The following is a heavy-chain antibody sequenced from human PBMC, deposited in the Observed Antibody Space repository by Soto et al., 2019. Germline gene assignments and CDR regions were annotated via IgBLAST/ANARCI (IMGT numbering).Heavy chain of an antibody. CDR2: ISDSGRTI. V-gene: IGHV3-48*03. J-gene: IGHJ6*02. D-gene: IGHD3-3*01. Sequence: GGSLRLSCSASGFTFSSYEMNWVRQAPGKGLEWVSYISDSGRTIYYADSVKGRFTVSRDDAQNSVYLQMDSLRAEDTAAYYCARDLLHYDFWSGYSAYFYCGMDVWGPGTTVTVSS. CDR3: ARDLLHYDFWSGYSAYFYCGMDV. CDR1: GFTFSSYE.